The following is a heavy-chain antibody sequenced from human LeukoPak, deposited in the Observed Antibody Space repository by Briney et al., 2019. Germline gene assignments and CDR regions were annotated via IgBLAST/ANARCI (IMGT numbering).Heavy chain of an antibody. CDR1: GFTFSRYG. Sequence: PGGSLRLSCAASGFTFSRYGMSWVRQAPGKGLEWVSGISGSGGSTYYADSVKGRFSISRDNAKNSLYLQMNSLRAEDTAIYYCAKDQRSGNGDYGDAFDIWGQGTMVTVSS. D-gene: IGHD4-17*01. V-gene: IGHV3-23*01. CDR2: ISGSGGST. CDR3: AKDQRSGNGDYGDAFDI. J-gene: IGHJ3*02.